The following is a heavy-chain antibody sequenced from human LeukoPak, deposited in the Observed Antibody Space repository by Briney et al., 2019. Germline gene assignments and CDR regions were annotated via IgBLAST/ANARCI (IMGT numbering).Heavy chain of an antibody. V-gene: IGHV5-51*01. Sequence: GESLKISCQGSGYRFTNYWIGWVRQMPGKGLEWMGIIYPGDSETRYSPSFQGQVTISADKSTSTAYLQWGSLKASDTAMYYCASFLNYVFFSGYGDYWGQGILVTVSS. CDR2: IYPGDSET. CDR1: GYRFTNYW. CDR3: ASFLNYVFFSGYGDY. J-gene: IGHJ4*02. D-gene: IGHD5-12*01.